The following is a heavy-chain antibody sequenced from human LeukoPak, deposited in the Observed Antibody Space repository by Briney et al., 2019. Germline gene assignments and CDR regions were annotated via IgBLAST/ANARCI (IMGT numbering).Heavy chain of an antibody. CDR1: GGTFSSYA. CDR2: INPNSGGT. Sequence: ASVKVSCKASGGTFSSYAISWVRQAPGQGLEWMGWINPNSGGTNYAQKFQGRVTMTRDTSISTAYMELSRLRSDDTAVYYCATAFTVDAFDIWGQGTMVTVSS. CDR3: ATAFTVDAFDI. J-gene: IGHJ3*02. D-gene: IGHD4-23*01. V-gene: IGHV1-2*02.